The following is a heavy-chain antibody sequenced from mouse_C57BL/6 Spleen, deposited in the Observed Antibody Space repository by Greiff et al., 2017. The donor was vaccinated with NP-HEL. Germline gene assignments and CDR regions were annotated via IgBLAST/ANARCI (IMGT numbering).Heavy chain of an antibody. CDR1: GYTFTSYW. CDR2: IHPNSGST. D-gene: IGHD4-1*02. J-gene: IGHJ4*01. V-gene: IGHV1-64*01. Sequence: VQLQQPGAELVKPGASVKLSCKASGYTFTSYWMHWVKQRPGQGLEWIGMIHPNSGSTNYNEKFKSKATLTVDKSSSTAYMQLSSLTSEDSAVYYCAREPTGTDAMDYWGQGTSVTVSS. CDR3: AREPTGTDAMDY.